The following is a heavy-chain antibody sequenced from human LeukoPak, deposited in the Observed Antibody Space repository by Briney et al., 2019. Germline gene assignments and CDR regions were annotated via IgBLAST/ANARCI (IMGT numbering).Heavy chain of an antibody. CDR2: IYYSGST. D-gene: IGHD5-12*01. CDR1: GGSISSYS. J-gene: IGHJ6*02. V-gene: IGHV4-59*01. CDR3: ARGGSGYDSFYYYGMDV. Sequence: PSETLSLTCTVSGGSISSYSWSWIRQPPGKGLEWIGYIYYSGSTNYNPSLKSRVTISVDTSKNQFSLKLSSVTAADTAVYYCARGGSGYDSFYYYGMDVWGQGTTVTVSS.